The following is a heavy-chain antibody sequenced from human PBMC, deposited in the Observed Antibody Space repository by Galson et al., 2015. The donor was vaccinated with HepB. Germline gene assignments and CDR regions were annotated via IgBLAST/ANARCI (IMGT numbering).Heavy chain of an antibody. CDR1: GYTFTSYG. CDR3: ARDLNYDFWNGYPSDYYYYGMDV. CDR2: IIPIFGTA. J-gene: IGHJ6*02. Sequence: SVKVSCKASGYTFTSYGISWVRQAPGQGLEWMGGIIPIFGTANYAQKFQGRVTITADESTSTAYMELSSLRSEDTAVYYCARDLNYDFWNGYPSDYYYYGMDVWGQGTTVTVSS. V-gene: IGHV1-69*13. D-gene: IGHD3-3*01.